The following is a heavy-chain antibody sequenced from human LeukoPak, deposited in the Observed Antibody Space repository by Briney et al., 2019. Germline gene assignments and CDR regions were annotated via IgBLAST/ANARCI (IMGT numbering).Heavy chain of an antibody. V-gene: IGHV4-30-4*08. D-gene: IGHD3-3*01. CDR1: GGSISSGDYY. Sequence: SETLSLTCTVPGGSISSGDYYWSWIRQPPGKGLEWIGYIYYSGSTYYNPSLKSRVTISVDTSKNQFSLKLSSVTAADTAVYYCARGSYDFWSGYLSYYYYYMDVWGKGTTVTVS. J-gene: IGHJ6*03. CDR3: ARGSYDFWSGYLSYYYYYMDV. CDR2: IYYSGST.